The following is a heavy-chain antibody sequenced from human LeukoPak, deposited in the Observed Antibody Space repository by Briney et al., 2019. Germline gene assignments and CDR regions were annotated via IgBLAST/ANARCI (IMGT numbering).Heavy chain of an antibody. CDR2: IYPGDSDT. Sequence: GESLKISCKGSGYSFTSYWIGWVRQMPGKGLEWMGIIYPGDSDTRYSPSFQGQVTISADKSITTAYLQWSSLKASDTAMYYCARTRALTTEVHLGLDYWGQGTLVTVSS. V-gene: IGHV5-51*01. CDR1: GYSFTSYW. D-gene: IGHD4-11*01. CDR3: ARTRALTTEVHLGLDY. J-gene: IGHJ4*02.